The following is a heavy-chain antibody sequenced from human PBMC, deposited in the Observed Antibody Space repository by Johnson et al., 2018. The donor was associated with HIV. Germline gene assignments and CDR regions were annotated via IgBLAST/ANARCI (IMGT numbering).Heavy chain of an antibody. V-gene: IGHV3-30*03. J-gene: IGHJ5*02. CDR2: VSYDGGTT. CDR3: ARVAYNTQGNWFDP. CDR1: GFTFRSYC. Sequence: QVLFVESGGGVVQPGRSLRLSRAASGFTFRSYCMHWVRQAPGKGLEWLALVSYDGGTTSYADSVKGRFTISRDNAKNEVYLEMNSLRAEDTATYHCARVAYNTQGNWFDPWGQGTRVTVSS. D-gene: IGHD1-1*01.